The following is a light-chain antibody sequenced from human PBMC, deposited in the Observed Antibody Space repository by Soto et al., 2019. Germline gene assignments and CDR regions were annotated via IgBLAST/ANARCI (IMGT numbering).Light chain of an antibody. Sequence: SVLTQPRSVSGAPGQSVTISCTGTSSVVCGYNYVSWYQQYPGKAPKLMVSDVTKRPSGVPDRFSGSKSGNTASLTISGLLAEDEADYYCCSYAGSYTYVFGTGTKVTVL. CDR3: CSYAGSYTYV. J-gene: IGLJ1*01. CDR1: SSVVCGYNY. V-gene: IGLV2-11*01. CDR2: DVT.